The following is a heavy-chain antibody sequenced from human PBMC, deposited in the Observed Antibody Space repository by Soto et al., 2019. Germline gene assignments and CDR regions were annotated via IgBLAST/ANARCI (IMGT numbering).Heavy chain of an antibody. Sequence: SETLSLTCTVSGGSISSYYWSWIRQPPGKGLEWIGYIYYSGSTNYNPSLKSRVTISVDTSKNQFSLKLSSVTAADTAVYYCARGAYYDSSGYYYVGAFDIWGQGTMVIVSS. CDR2: IYYSGST. CDR3: ARGAYYDSSGYYYVGAFDI. J-gene: IGHJ3*02. D-gene: IGHD3-22*01. CDR1: GGSISSYY. V-gene: IGHV4-59*01.